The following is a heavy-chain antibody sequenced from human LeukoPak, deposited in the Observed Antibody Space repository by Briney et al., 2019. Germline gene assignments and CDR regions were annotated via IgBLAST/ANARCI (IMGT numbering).Heavy chain of an antibody. CDR2: ISYSGTT. CDR3: ARDKGLPQAFDI. D-gene: IGHD5/OR15-5a*01. V-gene: IGHV4-59*01. CDR1: GGSISSFY. Sequence: SETLSLTCTVSGGSISSFYWSWIRQPPGKGLEYIGYISYSGTTSYNPSLKSRVTISVDTSKNQFSLKLTSVTAADTAVYYCARDKGLPQAFDIWGQGTIVTVSS. J-gene: IGHJ3*02.